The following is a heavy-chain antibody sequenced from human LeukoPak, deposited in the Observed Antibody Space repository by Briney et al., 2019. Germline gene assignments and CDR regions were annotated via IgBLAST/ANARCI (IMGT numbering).Heavy chain of an antibody. CDR3: ARTTGSYYGYFDY. CDR1: GFTFSNYG. J-gene: IGHJ4*02. D-gene: IGHD1-26*01. CDR2: ITSSSTTI. V-gene: IGHV3-48*01. Sequence: GGSLRLSCAASGFTFSNYGMHWVRQAPGKGLEWVSFITSSSTTIYYADSVKGRFTISRDNAKSSLYLQMNSLRAEDTAVYYCARTTGSYYGYFDYWGQGTQVTVSS.